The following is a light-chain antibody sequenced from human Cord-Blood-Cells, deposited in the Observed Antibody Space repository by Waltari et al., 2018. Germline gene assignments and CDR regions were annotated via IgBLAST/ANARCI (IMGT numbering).Light chain of an antibody. Sequence: DIQLTQSPSFLSASVGDRVTITCRAMQGISIYLAWYQQKPGKVHKLLVYAASTFQSGVPSRFSGSGSMTEFTLTISSLQPEDFATYYCQQLNSYTLSFGGGTKVEIK. CDR2: AAS. V-gene: IGKV1-9*01. CDR1: QGISIY. J-gene: IGKJ4*01. CDR3: QQLNSYTLS.